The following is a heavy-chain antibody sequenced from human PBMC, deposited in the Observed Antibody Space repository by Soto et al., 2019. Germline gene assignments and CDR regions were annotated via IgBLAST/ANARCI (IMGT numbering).Heavy chain of an antibody. CDR1: GFTFSSYS. CDR2: ISSSSSTI. J-gene: IGHJ4*02. CDR3: ARVGVYDILTGYLYYFDY. V-gene: IGHV3-48*01. Sequence: EVQLVESGGGLVQPGGSLRLSCAASGFTFSSYSMNWVRQAPGKGLEWVSYISSSSSTIYYADSVKGRFTISRDNAKNSLYLQMNSLRAEDTAVYYCARVGVYDILTGYLYYFDYWGQGTLVTVSS. D-gene: IGHD3-9*01.